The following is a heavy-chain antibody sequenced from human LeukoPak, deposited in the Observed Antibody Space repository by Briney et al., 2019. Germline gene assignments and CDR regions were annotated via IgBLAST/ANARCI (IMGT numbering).Heavy chain of an antibody. D-gene: IGHD2-2*02. Sequence: SQTLSLTCAISGDSVSSNSAAWNWIRQSPSRGLECLRRTYYRSKWYNGYAVSVRGRITINPDTSKNQFSLQLNSVTPEDTAVYYCARALESVDTYYFDYWGQGTLVTVSS. CDR3: ARALESVDTYYFDY. J-gene: IGHJ4*02. CDR1: GDSVSSNSAA. CDR2: TYYRSKWYN. V-gene: IGHV6-1*01.